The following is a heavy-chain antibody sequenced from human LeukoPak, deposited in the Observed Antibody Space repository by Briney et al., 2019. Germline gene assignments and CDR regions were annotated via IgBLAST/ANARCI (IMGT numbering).Heavy chain of an antibody. V-gene: IGHV3-23*01. CDR3: AKEPPDYCSGGSCYVYYGMDV. D-gene: IGHD2-15*01. CDR2: ISGSGGST. J-gene: IGHJ6*02. Sequence: GGSLRLSCAASGLTFSSYAMSWVRQAPGKGLEWVSAISGSGGSTYYADSVKGRFTISRDNSKNTLYLQMNSLRAEDTAVYYCAKEPPDYCSGGSCYVYYGMDVWGQGTTVTVSS. CDR1: GLTFSSYA.